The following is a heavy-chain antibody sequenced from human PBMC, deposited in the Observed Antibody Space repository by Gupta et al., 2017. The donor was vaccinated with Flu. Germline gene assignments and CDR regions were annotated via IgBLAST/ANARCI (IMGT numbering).Heavy chain of an antibody. CDR3: ARQYVQL. CDR2: IDENGGAAGGT. CDR1: GFSFRNFA. V-gene: IGHV3-23*01. Sequence: EVQLLESGGCLVQPGGSLRLSCAASGFSFRNFAMNWVRQAPGKGLEWVSAIDENGGAAGGTHYADSVKGRFTISRDNSKDTLYLHMNSLRADDTAIYYCARQYVQLWGQGTLVTVSS. J-gene: IGHJ1*01.